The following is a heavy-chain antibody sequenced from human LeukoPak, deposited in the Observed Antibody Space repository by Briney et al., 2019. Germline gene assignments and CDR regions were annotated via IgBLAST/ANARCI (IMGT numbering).Heavy chain of an antibody. J-gene: IGHJ4*02. D-gene: IGHD3-22*01. CDR3: ARESSGYFY. Sequence: PGGSLRLSCAATGFTFSTYSMNWVRQAPGKGLEWVSSISSGSSFIYYADSVKGRFTISRDNAKNSLFLQMNSLRAEDTAVYYCARESSGYFYWGQGTLVTVSS. CDR2: ISSGSSFI. V-gene: IGHV3-21*01. CDR1: GFTFSTYS.